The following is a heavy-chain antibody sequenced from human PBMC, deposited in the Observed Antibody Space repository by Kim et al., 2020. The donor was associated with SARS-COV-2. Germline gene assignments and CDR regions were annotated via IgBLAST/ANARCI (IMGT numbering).Heavy chain of an antibody. V-gene: IGHV3-11*01. CDR1: GFTFSDYY. J-gene: IGHJ5*02. CDR2: ISSSGSTI. CDR3: ARVSDGYNYMGGTPHNWFDP. Sequence: GGSLRLSCAASGFTFSDYYMSWIRQAPGKGLEWVSYISSSGSTIYYADSVKGRFTISRDNAKNSLYLQMNSLRAEDTAVYYCARVSDGYNYMGGTPHNWFDPWGQGTLVTVSS. D-gene: IGHD5-12*01.